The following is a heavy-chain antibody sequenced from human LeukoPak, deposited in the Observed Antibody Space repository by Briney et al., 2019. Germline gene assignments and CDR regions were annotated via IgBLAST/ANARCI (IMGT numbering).Heavy chain of an antibody. J-gene: IGHJ3*02. D-gene: IGHD2-2*01. CDR3: ARGSSDGGVPAALALEI. Sequence: PSETLSLTCTVSGGSISSSSYYWGWIRQPPGKGLEWIGYIYYSGSTNYNPSLKSRVTISVDTSKNQFSLKLSSVTAADTAVYYCARGSSDGGVPAALALEIWGQGTMVTVSS. V-gene: IGHV4-61*05. CDR2: IYYSGST. CDR1: GGSISSSSYY.